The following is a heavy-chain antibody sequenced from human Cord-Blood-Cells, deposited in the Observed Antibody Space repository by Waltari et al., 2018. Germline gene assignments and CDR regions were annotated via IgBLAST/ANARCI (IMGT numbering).Heavy chain of an antibody. J-gene: IGHJ5*02. CDR1: GGTFGSYA. V-gene: IGHV1-69*01. CDR3: ARDTGVVISNWFDP. Sequence: QVQLVQSGAEGKKPGSSVKGSCKASGGTFGSYAISCVRQAPGQGLEWMGGIIPIFGTANYAQKFQGRVAITADESTSTAYMELSSLRSEDTAVYYCARDTGVVISNWFDPWGQGTLVTVSS. CDR2: IIPIFGTA. D-gene: IGHD3-3*01.